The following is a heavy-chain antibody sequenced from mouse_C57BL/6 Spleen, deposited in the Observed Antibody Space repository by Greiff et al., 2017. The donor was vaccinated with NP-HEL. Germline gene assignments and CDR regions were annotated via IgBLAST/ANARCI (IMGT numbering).Heavy chain of an antibody. CDR2: ISYSGST. CDR1: GYSITSGYD. CDR3: ARGNYGYYAMDY. Sequence: EVQLQQSGPGMVKPSQSLSLTCTVTGYSITSGYDWHWIRHFPGNKLEWMGYISYSGSTNYNPSLKSRISITHDTSKNHFFLKLNSVTTEDTATYYCARGNYGYYAMDYWGQGTSVTVSS. V-gene: IGHV3-1*01. J-gene: IGHJ4*01. D-gene: IGHD2-1*01.